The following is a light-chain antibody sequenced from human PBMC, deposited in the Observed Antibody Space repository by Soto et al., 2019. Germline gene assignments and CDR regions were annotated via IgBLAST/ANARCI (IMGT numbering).Light chain of an antibody. V-gene: IGLV2-14*01. CDR1: SSDVGGYNY. CDR2: DVS. CDR3: SSYTSSGTHVV. Sequence: QSALTQPASVSGSPGQSITISCTGTSSDVGGYNYVSWYQQHPGKAPKPMIYDVSNRPSGVSDRFSGSKSGNTASLTISGLQAEDEADYYCSSYTSSGTHVVFGGGTKLTVL. J-gene: IGLJ2*01.